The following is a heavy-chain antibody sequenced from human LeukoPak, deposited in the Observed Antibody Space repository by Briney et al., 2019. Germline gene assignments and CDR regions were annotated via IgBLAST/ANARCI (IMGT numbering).Heavy chain of an antibody. D-gene: IGHD3-22*01. CDR3: ARGANYYDSSGYSATFDY. J-gene: IGHJ4*02. CDR2: IYHSGST. CDR1: GGSISSSNW. Sequence: PSETLSLTCAVSGGSISSSNWWSWVRQPPGKGLEWIGEIYHSGSTNYNPSLKSRVTISVDKSKNRFSLKLSSVTAADTAVYYCARGANYYDSSGYSATFDYWGQGTLVTVSS. V-gene: IGHV4-4*02.